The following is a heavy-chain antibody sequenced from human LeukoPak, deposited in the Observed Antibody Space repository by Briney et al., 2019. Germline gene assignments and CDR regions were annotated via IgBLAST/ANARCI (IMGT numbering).Heavy chain of an antibody. J-gene: IGHJ5*02. CDR3: AKKGPSRRVAVAGQDSDH. D-gene: IGHD6-19*01. CDR1: GFTFSSHW. V-gene: IGHV3-74*01. Sequence: PGGSLRLSCAASGFTFSSHWMHWVRQAPGEGLVWVSRVYNDGSTTNYADSVKGRFTISRDNAKNTLYLQMNSLRAEDMAVYYCAKKGPSRRVAVAGQDSDHWGQGTLVTVSS. CDR2: VYNDGSTT.